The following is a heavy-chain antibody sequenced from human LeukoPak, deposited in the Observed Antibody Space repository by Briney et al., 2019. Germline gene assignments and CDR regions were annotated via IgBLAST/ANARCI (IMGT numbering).Heavy chain of an antibody. J-gene: IGHJ4*02. CDR3: ARVWGSVDY. D-gene: IGHD3-16*01. CDR2: FDPEDGET. V-gene: IGHV1-24*01. Sequence: ASVKVSCKVSGYTLTELSMHWVRQAPGKGLEWMGGFDPEDGETIYAQKFQGRVTLTRDTSITTAYMELTSLRPEDTAVYYCARVWGSVDYWGQGTLVTVSS. CDR1: GYTLTELS.